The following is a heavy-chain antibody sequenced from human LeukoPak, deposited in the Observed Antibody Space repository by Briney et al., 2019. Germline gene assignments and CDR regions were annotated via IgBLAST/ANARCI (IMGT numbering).Heavy chain of an antibody. CDR3: ARGRGGYNYFDY. Sequence: GGSLRLSCAASRFTFSDYYMGWARQAPGKGLEWVSYISSSNSYTSYADSVKGRFTISRDNAKNSLYLQMNSRRAEDTAVYYCARGRGGYNYFDYWGQGALVTVSS. D-gene: IGHD5-24*01. V-gene: IGHV3-11*06. CDR2: ISSSNSYT. CDR1: RFTFSDYY. J-gene: IGHJ4*02.